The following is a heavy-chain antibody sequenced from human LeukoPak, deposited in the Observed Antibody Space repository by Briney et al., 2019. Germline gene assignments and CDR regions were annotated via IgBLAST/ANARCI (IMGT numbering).Heavy chain of an antibody. V-gene: IGHV1-69*01. CDR1: GGTFSSYA. Sequence: SVKVSCKASGGTFSSYAISWVRQAPGQGLEWMGGIIPIFGTANYAQKFQGRVTITADESTSTAYMELSSLRSEDTAVYYCARGDTAMDDKSVGYWGQGTLVTVSS. J-gene: IGHJ4*02. CDR3: ARGDTAMDDKSVGY. CDR2: IIPIFGTA. D-gene: IGHD5-18*01.